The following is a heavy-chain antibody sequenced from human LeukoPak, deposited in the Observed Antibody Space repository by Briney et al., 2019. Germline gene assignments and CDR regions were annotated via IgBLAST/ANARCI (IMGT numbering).Heavy chain of an antibody. J-gene: IGHJ4*02. CDR3: AREASGNYHVFDS. CDR1: GFSFSNYF. Sequence: GGSLRLSCEASGFSFSNYFMSWIRQAPGKGLEWVSYITNSGRSTNYADPVKGRFTISRDNAKKSVYLEMTDLRVEDTAVYYCAREASGNYHVFDSWGQGTLVTVSS. CDR2: ITNSGRST. V-gene: IGHV3-11*04. D-gene: IGHD1-26*01.